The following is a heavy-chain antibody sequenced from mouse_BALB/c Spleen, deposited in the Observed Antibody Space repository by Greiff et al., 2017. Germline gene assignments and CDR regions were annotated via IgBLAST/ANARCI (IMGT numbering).Heavy chain of an antibody. J-gene: IGHJ2*01. V-gene: IGHV1-69*02. CDR1: GYTFTSYW. Sequence: VQLQQPGAELVKPGASVKLSCKASGYTFTSYWMHWVKQRPGQGLEWIGEIDPSDSYTNYNQKFKGKATLTVDKSSSTAYMQLSSLTSEDSAVYYCARELRPYYFDYWGQGTTLTVSS. CDR3: ARELRPYYFDY. CDR2: IDPSDSYT. D-gene: IGHD1-2*01.